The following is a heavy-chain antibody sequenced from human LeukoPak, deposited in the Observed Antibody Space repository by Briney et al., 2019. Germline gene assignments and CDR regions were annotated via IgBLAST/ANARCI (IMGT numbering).Heavy chain of an antibody. CDR1: GFTFNSYA. Sequence: GGSLRLSCVASGFTFNSYAMSWVRQAPGKGLEWVAFIRSDGSDKYYAASVKGRFTISRDNSRNALFLQMSSLRSEDTAVYYCAKDLEAGTSGYSLDYWGQGTLVTVSS. J-gene: IGHJ4*02. V-gene: IGHV3-30*02. CDR3: AKDLEAGTSGYSLDY. D-gene: IGHD3-22*01. CDR2: IRSDGSDK.